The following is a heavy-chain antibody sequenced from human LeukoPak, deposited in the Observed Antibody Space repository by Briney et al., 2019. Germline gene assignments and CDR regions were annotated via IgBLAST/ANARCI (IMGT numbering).Heavy chain of an antibody. J-gene: IGHJ4*02. V-gene: IGHV3-23*01. D-gene: IGHD3-22*01. Sequence: GGSLRLSCAASGFTFSSYAMSWVRQAPGKGLEWVSAISGSGGSTYYADSVKGRFTISRDNSKNTLYLQMNSLRAEDTAVYYCAKGDTYYYDSSGYTFDYWGQGTLVTVSP. CDR1: GFTFSSYA. CDR2: ISGSGGST. CDR3: AKGDTYYYDSSGYTFDY.